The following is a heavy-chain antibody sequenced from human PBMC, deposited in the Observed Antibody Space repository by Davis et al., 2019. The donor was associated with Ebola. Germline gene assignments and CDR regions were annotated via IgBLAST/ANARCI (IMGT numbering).Heavy chain of an antibody. CDR2: IDYSGST. CDR1: GGSFSGYY. CDR3: ARSPSVFDSRGHYDT. J-gene: IGHJ5*02. Sequence: GSLRPSCAVYGGSFSGYYWSWIRQLPGKGLEWIGYIDYSGSTNYNPSLNSRATISTDTSKKRFSLKLTSVTAADTAVYYCARSPSVFDSRGHYDTWGQGTLVTVSS. D-gene: IGHD3-22*01. V-gene: IGHV4-59*08.